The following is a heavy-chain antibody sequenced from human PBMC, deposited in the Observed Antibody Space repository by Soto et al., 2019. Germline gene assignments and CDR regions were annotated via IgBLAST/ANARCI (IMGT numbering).Heavy chain of an antibody. CDR1: GFTFSTYA. CDR2: ISGSGGRT. J-gene: IGHJ5*02. V-gene: IGHV3-23*01. D-gene: IGHD6-13*01. CDR3: AKDLVSPYSQHH. Sequence: PGGSLRLSCAASGFTFSTYAMAWIRQAPGKGLEWVSGISGSGGRTYYTDSVKGRFTISRDNSKNTLYLQMNSLRAEDTAVYYCAKDLVSPYSQHHWGQGTLVTVSS.